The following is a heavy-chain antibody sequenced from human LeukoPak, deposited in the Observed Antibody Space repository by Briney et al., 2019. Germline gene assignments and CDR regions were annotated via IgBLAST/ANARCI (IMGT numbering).Heavy chain of an antibody. CDR2: IYYSGST. V-gene: IGHV4-39*07. CDR1: GDSLSSGVYY. D-gene: IGHD2-2*01. Sequence: SQTLSLTCTVSGDSLSSGVYYWSWLRQPPGKGLEWIGSIYYSGSTYYNPSLKSRVTISVDTSKNQFSLKLSSVTAADTAVYYCARSISVVPAAMRAVDYWGQGTLVTVSS. CDR3: ARSISVVPAAMRAVDY. J-gene: IGHJ4*02.